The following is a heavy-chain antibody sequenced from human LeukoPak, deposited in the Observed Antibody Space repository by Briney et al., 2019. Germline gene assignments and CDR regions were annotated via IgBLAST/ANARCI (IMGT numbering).Heavy chain of an antibody. CDR3: AKVLTGYSSTWYGDY. Sequence: PGGSLRLSCAASRFTFSSYGMHWIRQAPGKGPEWVAVIWYDGSNKYYADSVKGRFTISRDNSKNTLYLQMNSLRAEDTAVYYSAKVLTGYSSTWYGDYSRHGTLVTVSS. D-gene: IGHD6-13*01. CDR2: IWYDGSNK. CDR1: RFTFSSYG. J-gene: IGHJ4*01. V-gene: IGHV3-33*06.